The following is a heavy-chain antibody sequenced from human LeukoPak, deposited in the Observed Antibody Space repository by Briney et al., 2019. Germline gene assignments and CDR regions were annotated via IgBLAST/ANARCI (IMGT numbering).Heavy chain of an antibody. J-gene: IGHJ4*02. Sequence: SETLSLTCTVSGGSIGSFFWSWIRQPAGKGLEWIGRISTSGTTNYKSSLKSRVTMSIDTSKNQFSLKLSSVTAADTAVYYCARDGLDYYDSSGIDYWGRGTLVTVSS. CDR3: ARDGLDYYDSSGIDY. V-gene: IGHV4-4*07. D-gene: IGHD3-22*01. CDR1: GGSIGSFF. CDR2: ISTSGTT.